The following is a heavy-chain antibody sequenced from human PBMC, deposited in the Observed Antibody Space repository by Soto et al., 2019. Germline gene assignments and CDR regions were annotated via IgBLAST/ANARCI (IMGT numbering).Heavy chain of an antibody. V-gene: IGHV1-3*01. J-gene: IGHJ6*02. CDR3: AREGGILLDPAYSVYYHTLDV. D-gene: IGHD5-18*01. Sequence: GASVKVSCKASGYSFTNFAIQWVRQAPGQSLEWMGWISPDIGDTNYSQKFRDRVAISRDTSASTAYMELSRLRSEDTAVYYCAREGGILLDPAYSVYYHTLDVWGPGTTVTVSS. CDR2: ISPDIGDT. CDR1: GYSFTNFA.